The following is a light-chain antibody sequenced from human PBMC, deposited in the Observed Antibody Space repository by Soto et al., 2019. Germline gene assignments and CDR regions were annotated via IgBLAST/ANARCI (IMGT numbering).Light chain of an antibody. Sequence: QSVLTQPPSASGSPGQSVTISCTGTSSDVGTYNSVSWYQQHPGKAPKLMMYEVTKRPAGVTDRFSGSKSGNTASLTVSGLQAEDEADYYCSSYAGTHIVFGIGTKVTVL. CDR1: SSDVGTYNS. V-gene: IGLV2-8*01. CDR2: EVT. CDR3: SSYAGTHIV. J-gene: IGLJ1*01.